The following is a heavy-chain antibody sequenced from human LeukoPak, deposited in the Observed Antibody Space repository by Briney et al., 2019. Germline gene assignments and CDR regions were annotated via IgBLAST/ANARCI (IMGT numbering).Heavy chain of an antibody. Sequence: SETLSLTCAVSGYSISSGYYWGWIRQPPGKGLEWIGSIYHSGSTYYNPSLKSRVTVSVDTSKNQFSLKLSSVTAADTAVYYCARQQGCATWRGYGSTNCYTDYWGQGTLVTVSS. V-gene: IGHV4-38-2*01. CDR1: GYSISSGYY. CDR2: IYHSGST. J-gene: IGHJ4*02. CDR3: ARQQGCATWRGYGSTNCYTDY. D-gene: IGHD2-2*02.